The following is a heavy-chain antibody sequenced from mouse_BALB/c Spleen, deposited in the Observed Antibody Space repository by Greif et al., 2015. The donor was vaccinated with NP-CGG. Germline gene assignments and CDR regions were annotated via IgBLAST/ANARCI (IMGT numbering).Heavy chain of an antibody. CDR3: ARRGQLGPLFDY. D-gene: IGHD3-2*01. J-gene: IGHJ2*01. Sequence: VQLQQSGAELAKPGASVKMSCKASGYTFTSYWMHWVKQRPGQGLEWIGYINPSTGYTEYNQKFKDKAALTADKSSSTAYMQLSSLTSEDSAVYYCARRGQLGPLFDYWGQGTTLTVSS. CDR2: INPSTGYT. CDR1: GYTFTSYW. V-gene: IGHV1-7*01.